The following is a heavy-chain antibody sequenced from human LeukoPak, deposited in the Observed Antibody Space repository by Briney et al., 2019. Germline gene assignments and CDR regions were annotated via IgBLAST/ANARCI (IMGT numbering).Heavy chain of an antibody. CDR3: AKARGAAPKMSYFDY. V-gene: IGHV3-23*01. Sequence: PGGSLRLSCAASGFTFSSYAMSWVRQAPGKGLGWVSAISGSGGSTYYADSVKGRFTISRDNSKNTLYLQMNSLRAEDTAVYYCAKARGAAPKMSYFDYWGQGTLVTVSS. CDR2: ISGSGGST. J-gene: IGHJ4*02. D-gene: IGHD6-13*01. CDR1: GFTFSSYA.